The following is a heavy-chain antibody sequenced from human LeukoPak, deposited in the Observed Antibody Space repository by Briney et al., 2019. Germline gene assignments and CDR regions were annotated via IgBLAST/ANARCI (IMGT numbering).Heavy chain of an antibody. CDR2: ISSSSSYI. CDR3: ARGHLDYAILTGYSY. Sequence: GGSLRLSCAASGFTFSSYSMNWVRQAPGKGLEWVSSISSSSSYIYYADSVKGLFTISRDNAKNSLYLQMNSLRAEDTAVYYCARGHLDYAILTGYSYWGQGTLVTVSS. V-gene: IGHV3-21*01. CDR1: GFTFSSYS. D-gene: IGHD3-9*01. J-gene: IGHJ4*02.